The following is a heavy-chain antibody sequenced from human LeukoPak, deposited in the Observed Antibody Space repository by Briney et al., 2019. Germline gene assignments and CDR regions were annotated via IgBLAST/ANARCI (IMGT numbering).Heavy chain of an antibody. D-gene: IGHD5-12*01. CDR3: AKDASYSGYDLGDWFDP. J-gene: IGHJ5*02. Sequence: GGSLRLSCAASGFTVSSNYMSWVRQAPGKGLEWVSVIYSGGSTYYADSVKGRFTISRDNSKNTLYLQMNSLRAEDTAVYYCAKDASYSGYDLGDWFDPWGQGTLVTVSS. CDR2: IYSGGST. V-gene: IGHV3-53*01. CDR1: GFTVSSNY.